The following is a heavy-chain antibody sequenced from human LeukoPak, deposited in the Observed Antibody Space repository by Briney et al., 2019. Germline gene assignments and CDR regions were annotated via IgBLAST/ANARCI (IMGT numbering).Heavy chain of an antibody. Sequence: ASVKVSCKASGYTFTSYGISWVRQAPGQGLEWMVWISAYNCNTNYAQKLQGSVTMTTDTSTSTAYLELRSLRSDDTAVYCCARVVCSSTSCYRPTDYWGQGTLVTVSS. CDR1: GYTFTSYG. CDR3: ARVVCSSTSCYRPTDY. V-gene: IGHV1-18*04. CDR2: ISAYNCNT. D-gene: IGHD2-2*01. J-gene: IGHJ4*02.